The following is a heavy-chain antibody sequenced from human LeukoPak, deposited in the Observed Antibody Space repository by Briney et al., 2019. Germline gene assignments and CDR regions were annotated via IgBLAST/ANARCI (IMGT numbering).Heavy chain of an antibody. D-gene: IGHD3-22*01. Sequence: SETLSLTCAVYGGSFSGYYWSWIRQPPGKGLEWIGEINHSGSTNYNPSLKSRVTISVDTSKNQFSLKLSSVTAADTAVYYCARDRDDYYDSSGYYRAFDIWGQGTMVTVSS. CDR3: ARDRDDYYDSSGYYRAFDI. J-gene: IGHJ3*02. CDR2: INHSGST. CDR1: GGSFSGYY. V-gene: IGHV4-34*01.